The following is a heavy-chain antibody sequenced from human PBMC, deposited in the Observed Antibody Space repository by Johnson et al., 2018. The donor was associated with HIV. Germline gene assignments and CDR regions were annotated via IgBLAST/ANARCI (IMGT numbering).Heavy chain of an antibody. CDR1: GFTFSSYW. Sequence: VQLVESGGGLVQPGGSLRLSCAASGFTFSSYWMSWVRQAPGKGLEWVANIKQDGSEKYYVDSVKDRFTISRDNAKKSLYLQMNSLRAEDTAVYYCARDLLGMDDAFDIWGQGTMVTVSS. J-gene: IGHJ3*02. CDR3: ARDLLGMDDAFDI. CDR2: IKQDGSEK. V-gene: IGHV3-7*01. D-gene: IGHD7-27*01.